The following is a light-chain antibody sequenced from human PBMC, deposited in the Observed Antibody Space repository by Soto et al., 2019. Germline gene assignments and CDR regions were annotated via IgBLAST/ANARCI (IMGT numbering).Light chain of an antibody. V-gene: IGKV3-15*01. CDR2: GAS. CDR1: QSVSNN. Sequence: EIVLTQSPATLSVSPGERAALSCRASQSVSNNLAWYQQKPGQPPRLLIFGASTRATGIPARFSGSGSGTEFTLTISSLQSEDFAVYHCQQYYNWPLTFGGGTKVDIK. J-gene: IGKJ4*01. CDR3: QQYYNWPLT.